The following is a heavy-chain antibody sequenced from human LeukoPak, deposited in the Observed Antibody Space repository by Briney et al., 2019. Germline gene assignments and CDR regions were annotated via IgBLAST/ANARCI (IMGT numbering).Heavy chain of an antibody. J-gene: IGHJ2*01. D-gene: IGHD1-26*01. Sequence: SQTLSLTCAISGDSVSSNNAAWNWIRQSPSRGLEWLGRTYYRSKWYNDYAVSVKSRITINPDTSKNQFSLQLNSVTPEDTAVYYCARGKWELLSHYWCFDLWGRGTLVTVSS. V-gene: IGHV6-1*01. CDR1: GDSVSSNNAA. CDR3: ARGKWELLSHYWCFDL. CDR2: TYYRSKWYN.